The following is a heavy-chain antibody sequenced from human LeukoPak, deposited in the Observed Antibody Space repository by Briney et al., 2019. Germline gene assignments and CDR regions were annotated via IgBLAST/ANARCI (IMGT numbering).Heavy chain of an antibody. J-gene: IGHJ3*02. Sequence: PGRPLRLSCAASGFTFRSYDMHWVRQAPSKVLEWVAVVWYDESNKYYVDSVKGRFTISRDNSKNTLYLQMNSLRVEDTALYYCAREDSSGAFDIWGQGTMVTVSS. D-gene: IGHD3-22*01. CDR2: VWYDESNK. CDR1: GFTFRSYD. V-gene: IGHV3-33*01. CDR3: AREDSSGAFDI.